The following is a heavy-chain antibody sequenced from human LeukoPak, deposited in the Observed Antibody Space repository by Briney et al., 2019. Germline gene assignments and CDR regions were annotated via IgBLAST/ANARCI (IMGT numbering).Heavy chain of an antibody. Sequence: AETLSLTCTVSGGSISSAGHYWGWIRQPPGKGLEWIGSMHYSGSTYYNPSLKSRVTISVDTSKNQFSLKLHSMTAADSAVYYCAGAYGGTVEFYQWGQGNLVTVSS. CDR3: AGAYGGTVEFYQ. CDR2: MHYSGST. CDR1: GGSISSAGHY. D-gene: IGHD4-23*01. J-gene: IGHJ4*01. V-gene: IGHV4-39*07.